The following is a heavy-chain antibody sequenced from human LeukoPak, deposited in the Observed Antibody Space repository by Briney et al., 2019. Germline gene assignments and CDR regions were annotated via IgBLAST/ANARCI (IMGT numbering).Heavy chain of an antibody. J-gene: IGHJ4*02. V-gene: IGHV3-66*01. CDR1: GFTVSTNY. Sequence: GGSLRLSCAASGFTVSTNYMSWVRQAPGKGLEWVSTIYSGGSAYYADSVKGRFIISRDNSKNTLYLQMNSLRAEDTAVYYCARDFSGYCSGGSCYFGYWGQGTLVTVSS. CDR2: IYSGGSA. CDR3: ARDFSGYCSGGSCYFGY. D-gene: IGHD2-15*01.